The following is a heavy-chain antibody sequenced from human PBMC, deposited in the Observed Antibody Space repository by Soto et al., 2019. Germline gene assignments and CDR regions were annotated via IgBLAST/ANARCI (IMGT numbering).Heavy chain of an antibody. J-gene: IGHJ4*02. D-gene: IGHD5-12*01. Sequence: GSLRLSCAASEFTFSSYGMHWVRQAPGKGLEWVAVISYDGSNKYYADSVKGRFTISRDNSKNTLYLQMNSLRAEDTAVYYCAKDQQEMATITALDYWGQGTLVTVSS. V-gene: IGHV3-30*18. CDR2: ISYDGSNK. CDR1: EFTFSSYG. CDR3: AKDQQEMATITALDY.